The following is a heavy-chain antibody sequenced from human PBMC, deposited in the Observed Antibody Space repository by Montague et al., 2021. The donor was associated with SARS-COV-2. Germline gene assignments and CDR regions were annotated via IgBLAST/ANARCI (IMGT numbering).Heavy chain of an antibody. D-gene: IGHD6-13*01. CDR3: ARHWGIAAAGN. CDR2: INYSGTT. V-gene: IGHV4-39*01. J-gene: IGHJ1*01. CDR1: GGSITDRTYY. Sequence: SETLSLTCSVSGGSITDRTYYWGCIRQSPGKGLEWIGAINYSGTTXYXXSVKSRVTISLDTAKNQFSLKMTSVTAADTAVYYCARHWGIAAAGNWGQGTLVTVSS.